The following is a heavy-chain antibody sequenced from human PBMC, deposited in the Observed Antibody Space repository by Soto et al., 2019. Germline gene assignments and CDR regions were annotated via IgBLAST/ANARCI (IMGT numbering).Heavy chain of an antibody. CDR2: ISAYNGNT. J-gene: IGHJ4*02. D-gene: IGHD3-16*02. CDR3: ATGGIRDYVWGSYRLGAYFDY. CDR1: GYTFTSYG. V-gene: IGHV1-18*04. Sequence: ASVKVSCKASGYTFTSYGISWVRQAPGQGLEWMGWISAYNGNTNYAQKLQGRVTMTEDTSTDTAYMELSSLRSEDTAVYYCATGGIRDYVWGSYRLGAYFDYWGQGTLVTVSS.